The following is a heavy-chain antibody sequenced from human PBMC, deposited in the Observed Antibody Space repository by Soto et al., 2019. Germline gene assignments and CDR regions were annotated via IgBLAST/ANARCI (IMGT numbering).Heavy chain of an antibody. V-gene: IGHV3-23*01. D-gene: IGHD5-18*01. CDR1: GFTFSSYA. CDR2: ISGSGGST. Sequence: GGSLRLSCVASGFTFSSYAMSWVRQAPGKGLEWVSAISGSGGSTYYADSVKGRFTISRDNSKNTLYLQMNSLRAEDTAVYYCAKGYVDTAMGSEFDYWGQGTLVTVSS. CDR3: AKGYVDTAMGSEFDY. J-gene: IGHJ4*02.